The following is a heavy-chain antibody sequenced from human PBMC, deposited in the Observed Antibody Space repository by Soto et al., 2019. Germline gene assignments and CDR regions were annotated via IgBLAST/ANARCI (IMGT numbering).Heavy chain of an antibody. J-gene: IGHJ4*02. D-gene: IGHD3-9*01. Sequence: QVQLVESGGGEVQPGRSLRLACEASGFTFSTYGMHWVRQAPGKGLEWVGVIRYDGSVTFYGDSVKGRVTISRDNSKSTAYLQMNSLRAEDTAVYYCARASSNFDSTNDRLDYWGQGALVSVSS. CDR2: IRYDGSVT. CDR3: ARASSNFDSTNDRLDY. V-gene: IGHV3-33*01. CDR1: GFTFSTYG.